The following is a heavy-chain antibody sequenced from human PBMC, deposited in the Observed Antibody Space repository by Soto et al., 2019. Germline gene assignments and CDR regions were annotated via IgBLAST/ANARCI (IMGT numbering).Heavy chain of an antibody. D-gene: IGHD3-3*01. V-gene: IGHV3-66*01. J-gene: IGHJ6*04. CDR3: VRKNYYFGMDV. Sequence: GGSLRLSCAASGFTVSTDWMYWVRQAPWKGLEWVSVIKSGGNTNYADSVEGRFTISRDNSKNTVYLQMNSLRGEDTAVYYCVRKNYYFGMDVWGKGTRVT. CDR2: IKSGGNT. CDR1: GFTVSTDW.